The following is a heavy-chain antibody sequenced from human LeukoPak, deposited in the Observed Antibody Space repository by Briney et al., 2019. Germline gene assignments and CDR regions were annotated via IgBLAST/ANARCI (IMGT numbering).Heavy chain of an antibody. J-gene: IGHJ5*02. Sequence: PGGSLRLSCAASGITFSSYSMNWVRQAPGKGLEWVSCISSSSSYIYYADSVKGRFTISRDNAKNSLYLQMNSLRAEDTAVYYCARGLNWMYGWFDPWGQGTLVTVSS. CDR1: GITFSSYS. V-gene: IGHV3-21*01. D-gene: IGHD1-20*01. CDR2: ISSSSSYI. CDR3: ARGLNWMYGWFDP.